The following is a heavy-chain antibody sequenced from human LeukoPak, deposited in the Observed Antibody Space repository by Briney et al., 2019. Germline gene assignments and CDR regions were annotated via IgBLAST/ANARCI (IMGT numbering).Heavy chain of an antibody. Sequence: SETLSLTCTVSGGSITSYYCGWVRQPPGNGLEWIGSISYRGSNYYNRSLRSRVTISADTPNNHFSLKLTSVTAADTAVYYCARHRHSHCYDYWGQGTLVTVSS. D-gene: IGHD5-18*01. V-gene: IGHV4-39*01. CDR2: ISYRGSN. J-gene: IGHJ4*02. CDR1: GGSITSYY. CDR3: ARHRHSHCYDY.